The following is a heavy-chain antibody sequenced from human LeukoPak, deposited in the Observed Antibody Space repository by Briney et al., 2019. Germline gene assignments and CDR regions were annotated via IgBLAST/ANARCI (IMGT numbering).Heavy chain of an antibody. V-gene: IGHV4-61*02. J-gene: IGHJ6*03. Sequence: PSETLSLTCTVSGGSISSGTYYWTWIRQPAGKGLEWVGRIYTSGTTYYNPSLKSRVTISVDRSKNQFSLKLSSVTAADTAVYYCARDRGRSSSSNYYYYYMDVWGKGTTVTVSS. CDR1: GGSISSGTYY. CDR2: IYTSGTT. D-gene: IGHD6-6*01. CDR3: ARDRGRSSSSNYYYYYMDV.